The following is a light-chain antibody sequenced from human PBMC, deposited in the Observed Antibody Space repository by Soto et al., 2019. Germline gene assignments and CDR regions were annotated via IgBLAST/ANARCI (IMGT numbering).Light chain of an antibody. Sequence: EHVLTQSPATLSFSAGERGSLSCRASLRVAGSLCLYQHKLGQVPRLFVDGISTRVAAIPGRFGGSGSEHDFTLSVSSIEIDYFAIYYCQQRSNRITFGQGTRWRL. CDR2: GIS. CDR3: QQRSNRIT. V-gene: IGKV3-11*01. J-gene: IGKJ5*01. CDR1: LRVAGS.